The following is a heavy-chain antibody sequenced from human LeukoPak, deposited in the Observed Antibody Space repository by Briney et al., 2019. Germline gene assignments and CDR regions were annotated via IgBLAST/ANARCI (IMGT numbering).Heavy chain of an antibody. V-gene: IGHV3-53*01. CDR1: GFTFSAYA. CDR2: IYSGGST. J-gene: IGHJ1*01. CDR3: ASAREYCGSAECYEYFQH. D-gene: IGHD2-21*01. Sequence: QPGGSLRLSCAASGFTFSAYAMSWVRPAPGKGLEWVSVIYSGGSTYYADSVNGRFTISRDNSRNTLLLQMNSLRAEDTALYYCASAREYCGSAECYEYFQHWGQGTLVTVSS.